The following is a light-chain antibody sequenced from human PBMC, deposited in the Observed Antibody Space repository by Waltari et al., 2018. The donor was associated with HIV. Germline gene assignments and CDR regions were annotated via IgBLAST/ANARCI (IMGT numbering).Light chain of an antibody. CDR3: LQYYTSFRT. Sequence: IQMTQSPSTLSASVGDTVSITCRASEYVDTWLAWYQQRPGEAPNLLIYKASVLEAGAPSRFSGSGFGTEFTLTISGLQPDDLGTFYCLQYYTSFRTFGQGTKVEIK. CDR1: EYVDTW. CDR2: KAS. V-gene: IGKV1-5*03. J-gene: IGKJ1*01.